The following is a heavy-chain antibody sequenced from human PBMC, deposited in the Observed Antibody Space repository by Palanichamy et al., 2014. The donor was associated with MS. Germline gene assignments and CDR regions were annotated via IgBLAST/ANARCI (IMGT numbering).Heavy chain of an antibody. CDR1: GFTFSSHW. Sequence: EVQLVDSGGALVQPGGSLRLSCAASGFTFSSHWMHWVRQAPGKGLAWVARINIDGSGTTYADSVRGRFTISRDNAKNTLYLLLDRLGAEDTAIYYCARADYDIWSRQYYFDYWGQGTLVTVPS. CDR3: ARADYDIWSRQYYFDY. V-gene: IGHV3-74*03. J-gene: IGHJ4*02. D-gene: IGHD3/OR15-3a*01. CDR2: INIDGSGT.